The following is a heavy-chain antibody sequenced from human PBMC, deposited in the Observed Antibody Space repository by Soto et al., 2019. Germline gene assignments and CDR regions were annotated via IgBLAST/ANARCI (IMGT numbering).Heavy chain of an antibody. CDR2: MNPNSGNT. CDR3: ARDSIAAAGNAYYYGMDV. CDR1: GYTCTSYD. J-gene: IGHJ6*02. D-gene: IGHD6-13*01. Sequence: GASVKVSCKTAGYTCTSYDINWVRQDTGQGLEWMGWMNPNSGNTGYAQKFQGRVTMTRNTSISTAYMELSSLRSEDTAVYYCARDSIAAAGNAYYYGMDVWGQGTTVTVSS. V-gene: IGHV1-8*01.